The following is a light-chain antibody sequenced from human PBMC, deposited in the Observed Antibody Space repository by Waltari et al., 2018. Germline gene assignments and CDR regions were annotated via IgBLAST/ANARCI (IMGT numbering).Light chain of an antibody. CDR2: WAS. Sequence: DIVMTQSPDSLAVSLGERATINCKSSQSVLYSSNNKNYLAWYQQKPGQPPKLRIYWASTRESGVPDRFSGSGSGTDFTLTISSLQAEDAAVYYCQQYFATPQTFGQGTKVEVK. CDR3: QQYFATPQT. V-gene: IGKV4-1*01. J-gene: IGKJ1*01. CDR1: QSVLYSSNNKNY.